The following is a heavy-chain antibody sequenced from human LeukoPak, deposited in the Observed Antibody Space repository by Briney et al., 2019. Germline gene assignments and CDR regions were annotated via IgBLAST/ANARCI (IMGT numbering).Heavy chain of an antibody. D-gene: IGHD1-26*01. CDR3: ARLLRPGGRTGDAFDI. J-gene: IGHJ3*02. CDR2: INHSGST. Sequence: PSETLSLTCAVYGGSFSGYYWSWIRQPPGKGLEWIGEINHSGSTNYNPSLKSRVTISVDTSKNQFSLKLSSVTAADTAVYYCARLLRPGGRTGDAFDIWGQGTMVTVSS. V-gene: IGHV4-34*01. CDR1: GGSFSGYY.